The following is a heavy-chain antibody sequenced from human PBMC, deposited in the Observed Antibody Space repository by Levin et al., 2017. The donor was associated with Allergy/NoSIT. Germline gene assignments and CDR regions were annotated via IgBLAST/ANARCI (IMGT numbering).Heavy chain of an antibody. CDR1: GFTFTTYW. D-gene: IGHD3-10*01. Sequence: GGSLRLSCAASGFTFTTYWMTWVRQAPGKGLEWVANIKQDGSEKYYVDSVKGRFTISRDNAKNSLYLQMNSLRAEDTAVYHCVRDGSGRGWDFDYWGQGTLVTVSS. CDR3: VRDGSGRGWDFDY. V-gene: IGHV3-7*04. CDR2: IKQDGSEK. J-gene: IGHJ4*02.